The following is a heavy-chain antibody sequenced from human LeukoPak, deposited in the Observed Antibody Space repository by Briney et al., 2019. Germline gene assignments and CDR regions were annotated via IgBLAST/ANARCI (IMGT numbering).Heavy chain of an antibody. D-gene: IGHD6-13*01. CDR3: ARYSSSWYQIDY. CDR2: IYYSGST. Sequence: PSETLSLTCTVSGGSISSSSYYWGWIRQPPGKGLEWIGSIYYSGSTYYNPSLKSRVTISVDTSKNQFSLMLNSVTAADTAVYYCARYSSSWYQIDYWGQGTLVTVSS. V-gene: IGHV4-39*07. J-gene: IGHJ4*02. CDR1: GGSISSSSYY.